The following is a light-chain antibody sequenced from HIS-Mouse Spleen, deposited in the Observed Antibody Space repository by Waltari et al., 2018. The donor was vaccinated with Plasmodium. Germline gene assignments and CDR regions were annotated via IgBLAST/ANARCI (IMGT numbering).Light chain of an antibody. J-gene: IGLJ3*02. CDR1: ALPTHN. V-gene: IGLV3-10*01. CDR3: YSTDSSGNHRV. CDR2: EDS. Sequence: SYELTQPPSVSVSPGQTARITCSGDALPTHNAYWYQQKSGQAPVLVIYEDSKRPSGIPERFSGSSSGTMATLTISGAQVEDEADYYCYSTDSSGNHRVFGGGTKLTVL.